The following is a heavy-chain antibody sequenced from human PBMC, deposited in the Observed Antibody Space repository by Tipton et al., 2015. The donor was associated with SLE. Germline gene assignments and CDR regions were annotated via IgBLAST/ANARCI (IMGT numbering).Heavy chain of an antibody. V-gene: IGHV4-34*01. CDR3: AKTGAFGVVGIWDY. CDR2: IYHNGVT. Sequence: GLVKPSETLSLTCAVYGGSLNSGSFIAYYWSWLRQSPRGGLEWIGEIYHNGVTNYNPSLKSRVTISVDTSKNQFSLKLSSVTAADTAVYYCAKTGAFGVVGIWDYWGQGTLVTVSS. D-gene: IGHD3-3*01. J-gene: IGHJ4*02. CDR1: GGSLNSGSFIAYY.